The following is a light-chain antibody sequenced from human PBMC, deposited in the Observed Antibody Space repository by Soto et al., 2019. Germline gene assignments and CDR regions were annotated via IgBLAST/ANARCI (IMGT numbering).Light chain of an antibody. CDR3: QSFDTRLNSVV. J-gene: IGLJ2*01. CDR1: SSNIGAGYD. Sequence: QSAVTQPPSVSGAPGQRVTISCTGSSSNIGAGYDVHWYQQFPGTAPKLLIYGNNNRPSGVPDRFSGSKSGTSASLAITGRQAEDEADYYCQSFDTRLNSVVFGGGTKLTVL. V-gene: IGLV1-40*01. CDR2: GNN.